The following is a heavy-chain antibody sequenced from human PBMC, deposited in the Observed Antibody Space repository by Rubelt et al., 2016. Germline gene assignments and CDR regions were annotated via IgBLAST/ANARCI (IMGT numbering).Heavy chain of an antibody. CDR3: ARDPRSYHAFDI. Sequence: APGKGLEWVAVIWYDGSNKYYADSVKGRFTISRDNSKNTLYLQMNSLRAEDTAVYYCARDPRSYHAFDIWGQGRMVTVSS. D-gene: IGHD1-26*01. J-gene: IGHJ3*02. CDR2: IWYDGSNK. V-gene: IGHV3-33*01.